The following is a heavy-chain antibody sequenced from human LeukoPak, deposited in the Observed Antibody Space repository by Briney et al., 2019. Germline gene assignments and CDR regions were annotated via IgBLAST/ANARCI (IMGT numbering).Heavy chain of an antibody. CDR3: ARSRRYYDSSGYYYQG. D-gene: IGHD3-22*01. J-gene: IGHJ4*02. CDR2: MNPNSGNT. Sequence: ASVTVSCKASGYTFTSYDINWVRQATGQGLEWMGWMNPNSGNTGYAQKFQGRVTMTRNTSMSTAYMELSRLRSDDTAVYYCARSRRYYDSSGYYYQGWGQGTLVTVSS. CDR1: GYTFTSYD. V-gene: IGHV1-8*01.